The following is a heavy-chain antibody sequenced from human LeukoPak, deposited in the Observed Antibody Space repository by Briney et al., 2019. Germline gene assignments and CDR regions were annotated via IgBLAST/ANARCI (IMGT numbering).Heavy chain of an antibody. CDR2: ISYDGSNK. CDR3: ARDGSSGWTWYFDY. J-gene: IGHJ4*02. D-gene: IGHD6-19*01. Sequence: PGRSLRLSCAASGFTFRSYAMHWVRQAPGKGLEWVAVISYDGSNKYYADSVKGRFTISRDNSKNTLYLQMNSLRGEDTAVYYCARDGSSGWTWYFDYWGQGTLVTVSS. V-gene: IGHV3-30-3*01. CDR1: GFTFRSYA.